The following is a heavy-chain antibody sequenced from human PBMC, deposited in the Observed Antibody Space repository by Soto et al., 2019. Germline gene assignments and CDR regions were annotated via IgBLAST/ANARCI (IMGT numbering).Heavy chain of an antibody. V-gene: IGHV4-31*03. CDR2: IYFTGNT. CDR3: VRVLASGYSSSWYLDY. D-gene: IGHD6-13*01. CDR1: GGSINSGDYY. J-gene: IGHJ4*02. Sequence: QVQLQESGPGLVKPSESLSLTCTVSGGSINSGDYYWSWIRQHPGKGLEGIGHIYFTGNTFYIPSLKSRVSISLDTPKNQFSLNLSSVTAADTAIYYCVRVLASGYSSSWYLDYWGQGTLVTVSS.